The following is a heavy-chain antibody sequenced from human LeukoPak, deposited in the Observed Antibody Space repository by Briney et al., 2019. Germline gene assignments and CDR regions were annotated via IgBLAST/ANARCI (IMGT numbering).Heavy chain of an antibody. J-gene: IGHJ4*02. CDR3: ARSFGYSYGLPFDY. CDR1: GGYISSSSYY. CDR2: ISYTGST. Sequence: SETLSLTCTVSGGYISSSSYYWGSIRQPPGKGREWIGSISYTGSTYYNPSLKSRVSISADTSKNQFSLKLSSVTAADTAIYYCARSFGYSYGLPFDYWGQGNLVTVSS. V-gene: IGHV4-39*01. D-gene: IGHD5-18*01.